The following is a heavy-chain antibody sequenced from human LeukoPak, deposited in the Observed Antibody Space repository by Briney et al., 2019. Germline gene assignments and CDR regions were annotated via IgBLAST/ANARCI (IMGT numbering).Heavy chain of an antibody. D-gene: IGHD3-22*01. CDR2: ISYDGSNK. J-gene: IGHJ4*02. Sequence: PGRSLRLSCAASGFTFSSYAMHWVRQAPGKGLEWVAVISYDGSNKYYADSVKGRFTISRDNSKNTLYLQMNSLRAEDTAVYYCVRAYSRGYSDDFDYWGQGTLVTVSS. CDR3: VRAYSRGYSDDFDY. CDR1: GFTFSSYA. V-gene: IGHV3-30-3*01.